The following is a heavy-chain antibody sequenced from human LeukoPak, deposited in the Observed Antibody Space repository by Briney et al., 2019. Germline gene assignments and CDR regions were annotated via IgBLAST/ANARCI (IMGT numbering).Heavy chain of an antibody. Sequence: GGSLRLSCAASGFTFSTYAMHWVRQAPGKGLEWVAVISYDGSNKYHADSVMGRFTISRDNAKNTLYLQMNSLRAEDTAVYYCARLVAVAGRGNWFDPWGQGTLVTVSS. CDR2: ISYDGSNK. J-gene: IGHJ5*02. CDR3: ARLVAVAGRGNWFDP. V-gene: IGHV3-30-3*01. D-gene: IGHD6-19*01. CDR1: GFTFSTYA.